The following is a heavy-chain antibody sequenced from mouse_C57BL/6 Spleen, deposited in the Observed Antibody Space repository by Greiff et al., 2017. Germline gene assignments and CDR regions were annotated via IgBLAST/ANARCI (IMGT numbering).Heavy chain of an antibody. J-gene: IGHJ3*01. V-gene: IGHV5-17*01. CDR1: GFTFSDYG. CDR3: ARKVFY. CDR2: ISSGSSTI. Sequence: EVKLVESGGGLVKPGGSLKLSCAASGFTFSDYGMHWVRQAPEKGLEWVAYISSGSSTIYYAATVKGRFTISRDNAKNTLFLQMTSLRSEDTAMYYCARKVFYWGQGTLVTVSA.